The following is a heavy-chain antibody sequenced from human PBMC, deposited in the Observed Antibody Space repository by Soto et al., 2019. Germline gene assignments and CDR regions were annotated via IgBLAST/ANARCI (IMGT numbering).Heavy chain of an antibody. CDR1: GGSINSRSYF. D-gene: IGHD3-9*01. J-gene: IGHJ4*02. Sequence: QLHLQQSGPGLVKPSETLSLTCSVSGGSINSRSYFWAWIRQPPGKGLEWIGSIKHVGKTYVGPSLKSRLNVSIDTSKNQFSLKLSSVTAADTAIYYCARDRYGGFDYWGLGNLVIVSS. CDR2: IKHVGKT. V-gene: IGHV4-39*02. CDR3: ARDRYGGFDY.